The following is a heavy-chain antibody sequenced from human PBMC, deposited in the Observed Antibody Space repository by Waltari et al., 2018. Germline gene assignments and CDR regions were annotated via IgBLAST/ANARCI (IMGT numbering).Heavy chain of an antibody. V-gene: IGHV4-39*07. CDR2: IHSAGYT. D-gene: IGHD1-26*01. Sequence: QVQLQESGPGLGKPSETLSLTCTVSGASISTSPYYWGWIRQPPGKGLEWIGNIHSAGYTYYDPSLKSRVTISVDTSKNQFSLKMSSVTAADTAIYYCARVSGGYPVGWIDPWGQGTVVTVSS. CDR3: ARVSGGYPVGWIDP. J-gene: IGHJ5*02. CDR1: GASISTSPYY.